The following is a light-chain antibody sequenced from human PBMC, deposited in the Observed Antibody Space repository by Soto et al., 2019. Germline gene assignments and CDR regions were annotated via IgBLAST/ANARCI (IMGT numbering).Light chain of an antibody. CDR3: HQRQSWPWT. Sequence: EIVMTQSPATLSVSPGERATLSCRASQSVSSILAWYQQRAGQAPLLLICGASSRAAGVPARFSASGTGTDFTLTISDVQPEDFAVYYCHQRQSWPWTFGQGTKVDIK. V-gene: IGKV3D-15*01. J-gene: IGKJ1*01. CDR1: QSVSSI. CDR2: GAS.